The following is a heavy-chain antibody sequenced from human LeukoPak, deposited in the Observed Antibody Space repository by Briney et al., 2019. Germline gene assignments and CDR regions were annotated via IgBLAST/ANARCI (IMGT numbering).Heavy chain of an antibody. CDR3: ARDKCSGGTCYGYFQH. Sequence: GGSLRLSCAASGFSFSGNHMNWVRQAPGKGLEWVSYISSNSRDKYYADSVVGRFTISRDNIENTLYLQMNSLRAEDTAIYYCARDKCSGGTCYGYFQHWGQGTLVTVSS. CDR2: ISSNSRDK. D-gene: IGHD2-15*01. J-gene: IGHJ1*01. V-gene: IGHV3-48*01. CDR1: GFSFSGNH.